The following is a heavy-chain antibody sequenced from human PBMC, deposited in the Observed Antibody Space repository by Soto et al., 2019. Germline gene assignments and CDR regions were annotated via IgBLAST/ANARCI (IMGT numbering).Heavy chain of an antibody. CDR2: IYYSGST. Sequence: SETLSLTCTVSAGSVSSGDYFWSWLRQSPGKRLEWIAYIYYSGSTNYNPSLKSRATISVDTSKSQVSLTLNSMTAADAALYYCARYPNYYYYGFDAWGQGTAVTVS. D-gene: IGHD3-10*01. CDR3: ARYPNYYYYGFDA. J-gene: IGHJ6*02. V-gene: IGHV4-61*08. CDR1: AGSVSSGDYF.